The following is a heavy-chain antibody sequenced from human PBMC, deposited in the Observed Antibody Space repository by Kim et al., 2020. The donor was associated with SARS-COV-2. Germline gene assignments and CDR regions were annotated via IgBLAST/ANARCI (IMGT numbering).Heavy chain of an antibody. V-gene: IGHV3-33*01. CDR1: GFTFSSYG. CDR2: IWYDGSNK. D-gene: IGHD2-2*01. J-gene: IGHJ6*02. CDR3: ARDCGAYCSSTSWGGGSKNYYYYYGMDV. Sequence: GGSLRLSCAASGFTFSSYGMHWVRQAPGKGLEWVAVIWYDGSNKYYADSVKGRFTISRDNSKNTLYLQMNSLRAEDTAVYYCARDCGAYCSSTSWGGGSKNYYYYYGMDVWGQGTTVTVSS.